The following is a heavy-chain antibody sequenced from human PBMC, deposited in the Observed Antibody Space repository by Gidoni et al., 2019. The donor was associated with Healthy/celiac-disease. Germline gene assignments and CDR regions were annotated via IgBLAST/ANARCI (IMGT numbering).Heavy chain of an antibody. J-gene: IGHJ1*01. V-gene: IGHV4-34*01. CDR2: INHSGST. D-gene: IGHD3-3*01. CDR3: ARKMDYDFWSGPGLHKYFQH. CDR1: GGSFSGYY. Sequence: QVQLQQWGAGLLKPSETLSLTCAVYGGSFSGYYCSWIRQPPGKGLEWIGEINHSGSTNYNPSLKSRVTISVDTSKNQFSLKLSSVTAADTAVYYCARKMDYDFWSGPGLHKYFQHWGQGTLVTVSS.